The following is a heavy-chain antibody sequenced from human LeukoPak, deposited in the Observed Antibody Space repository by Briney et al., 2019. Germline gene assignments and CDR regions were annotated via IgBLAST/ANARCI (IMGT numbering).Heavy chain of an antibody. CDR2: IYNDGST. CDR3: ARGNSGSSGHLDY. CDR1: GFTVSSNY. Sequence: GGSLRLSCAASGFTVSSNYMSWVRQAPGKGLEWVSVIYNDGSTYYADSVKGRFTISRDNSKNTLYLQMNSLRAEDMAVYYCARGNSGSSGHLDYWGQGTLVTVSS. V-gene: IGHV3-53*01. J-gene: IGHJ4*02. D-gene: IGHD1-26*01.